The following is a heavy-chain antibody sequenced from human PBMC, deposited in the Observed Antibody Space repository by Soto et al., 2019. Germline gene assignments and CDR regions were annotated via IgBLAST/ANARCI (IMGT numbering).Heavy chain of an antibody. D-gene: IGHD2-2*02. CDR2: IWYDGSNK. CDR3: ARDSCSSTSCYILLDY. V-gene: IGHV3-33*01. J-gene: IGHJ4*02. CDR1: GFTFSSYG. Sequence: ESGGGVVQPGRSLRLSCAASGFTFSSYGMHWVRQAPGKGLEWVAVIWYDGSNKYYADSVKGRFTMSRDNSKNTLYLQMNSLRAEDTAVYYCARDSCSSTSCYILLDYWGQGTLVTVSS.